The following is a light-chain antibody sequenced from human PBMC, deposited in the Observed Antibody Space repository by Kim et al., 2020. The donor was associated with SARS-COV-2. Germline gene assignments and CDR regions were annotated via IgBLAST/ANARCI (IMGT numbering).Light chain of an antibody. Sequence: APEKTPRCPGGENSIGGKSVHWYQQKPGQAPVLVMYYDRDRPSGIPERFSGSNSGNTATLIISRVEAGDEADYYCQVWDISSDSVVFGGGTQLTVL. J-gene: IGLJ2*01. CDR2: YDR. V-gene: IGLV3-21*04. CDR1: SIGGKS. CDR3: QVWDISSDSVV.